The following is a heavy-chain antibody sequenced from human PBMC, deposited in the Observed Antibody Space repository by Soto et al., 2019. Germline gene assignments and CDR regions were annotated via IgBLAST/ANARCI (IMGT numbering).Heavy chain of an antibody. V-gene: IGHV1-69*13. Sequence: ASVKVSCKASGGTFSSYAISWVRQAPGQGLEWMGGIIPIFGTANYAQKFQGRVTITADESTSTAYMELSSLRSEDTAVYYRAIALGALGYYYYGMDVWGQGTTVTVSS. J-gene: IGHJ6*02. D-gene: IGHD3-16*01. CDR2: IIPIFGTA. CDR1: GGTFSSYA. CDR3: AIALGALGYYYYGMDV.